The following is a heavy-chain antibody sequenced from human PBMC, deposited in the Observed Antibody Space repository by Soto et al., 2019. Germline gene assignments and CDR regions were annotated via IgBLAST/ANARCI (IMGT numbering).Heavy chain of an antibody. CDR1: GGSFTSNNW. V-gene: IGHV4-4*02. CDR3: ASRDPGTSVDY. D-gene: IGHD1-7*01. J-gene: IGHJ4*02. CDR2: IYRTGST. Sequence: GTVSLTCXVSGGSFTSNNWWTWVRQPPGQGLEWIGEIYRTGSTNYNPSLKSRVTISLDKSENQFSLKVTSLTAADTAVYYCASRDPGTSVDYWGQGTLVTVSS.